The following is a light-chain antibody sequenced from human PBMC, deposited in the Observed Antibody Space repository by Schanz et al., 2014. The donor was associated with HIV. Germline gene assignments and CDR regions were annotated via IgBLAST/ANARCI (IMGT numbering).Light chain of an antibody. CDR3: QQAYDPPFT. V-gene: IGKV1-39*01. J-gene: IGKJ4*01. Sequence: DIRMTQSPSSLSASVGDRVTITCRASQSISSYLNWYQQKPGKAPKLLIYAASSLQSGVPSRFSGSGSGTDFTLTISSLQPEDFATYYCQQAYDPPFTFGGGTKV. CDR1: QSISSY. CDR2: AAS.